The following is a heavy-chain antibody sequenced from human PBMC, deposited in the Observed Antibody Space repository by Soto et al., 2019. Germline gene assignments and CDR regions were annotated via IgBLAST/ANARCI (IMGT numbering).Heavy chain of an antibody. V-gene: IGHV1-18*01. CDR3: AREPLGYCSSTSCYSFDY. J-gene: IGHJ4*02. D-gene: IGHD2-2*01. Sequence: ASVKVSCKASGYTFTSYGMSWVRQAPGQGLEWMGWISAYNGNTNYAQKLQGRVTMTADTSTSTAYMELRSLRSDDTAVYYCAREPLGYCSSTSCYSFDYWGQGTLVTVSS. CDR1: GYTFTSYG. CDR2: ISAYNGNT.